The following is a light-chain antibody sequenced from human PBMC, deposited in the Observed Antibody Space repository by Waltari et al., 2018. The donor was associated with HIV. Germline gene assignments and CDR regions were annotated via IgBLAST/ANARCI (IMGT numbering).Light chain of an antibody. CDR1: SSDVNDYNY. CDR2: EVT. CDR3: VSYISSSTQE. V-gene: IGLV2-14*01. Sequence: QSALTQPASMSGSPGQSITISCTGPSSDVNDYNYVSWYQHHPDKAPKVIIYEVTRRPSGVSNRFSGSKSGNTASLTISGLLPEDEAEYFCVSYISSSTQEFGGGTKLTVL. J-gene: IGLJ3*02.